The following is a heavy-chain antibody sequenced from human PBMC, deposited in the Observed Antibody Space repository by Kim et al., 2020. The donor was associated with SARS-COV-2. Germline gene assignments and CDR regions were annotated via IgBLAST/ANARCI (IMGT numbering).Heavy chain of an antibody. CDR3: ARRRMAAAGNFDY. J-gene: IGHJ4*02. Sequence: YHPSLKSRVTISVDTSKNQFSLKLSSGTAADTAVYYCARRRMAAAGNFDYWGQGTLVTVSS. D-gene: IGHD6-13*01. V-gene: IGHV4-39*01.